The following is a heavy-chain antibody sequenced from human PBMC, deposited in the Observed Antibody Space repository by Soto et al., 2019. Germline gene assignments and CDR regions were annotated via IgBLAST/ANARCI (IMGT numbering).Heavy chain of an antibody. CDR1: GGSISSSNW. D-gene: IGHD3-9*01. Sequence: PSETLSLTCAVSGGSISSSNWWSWVRQPPGKGLEWIGEIYHSGSTNYNPSLKSRVTISVDKSKNQFSLKLSSVTAADTAVYYCASKGTYYDILTGYPRWFDPWGQGTLVTVSS. V-gene: IGHV4-4*02. J-gene: IGHJ5*02. CDR3: ASKGTYYDILTGYPRWFDP. CDR2: IYHSGST.